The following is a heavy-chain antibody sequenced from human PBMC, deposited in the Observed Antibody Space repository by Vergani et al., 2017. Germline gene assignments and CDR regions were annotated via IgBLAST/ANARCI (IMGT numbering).Heavy chain of an antibody. CDR3: ARGIGQLVDY. D-gene: IGHD6-6*01. CDR2: IYYSGST. Sequence: QVQLQESGPGLVKPSETLSLPCTVSGGSISSYYWSWIRQPPGKGLEWIGYIYYSGSTNYNPSLKSRVTISVDTSKNQFSLKLSAVTAADTAVYYCARGIGQLVDYWGQGTLVTVSS. V-gene: IGHV4-59*12. CDR1: GGSISSYY. J-gene: IGHJ4*02.